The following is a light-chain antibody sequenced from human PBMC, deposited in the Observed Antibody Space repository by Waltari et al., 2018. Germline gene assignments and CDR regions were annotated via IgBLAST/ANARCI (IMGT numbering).Light chain of an antibody. CDR3: QQYDISPLT. J-gene: IGKJ4*01. Sequence: WRGSENVRTRDVSRNQRKRGQAPSRLSYGATRRSTGIPDRFIGSGSGTDFSLTISSVEPEDFAVYYCQQYDISPLTFGGGTKVEIK. CDR2: GAT. CDR1: ENVRTRD. V-gene: IGKV3-20*01.